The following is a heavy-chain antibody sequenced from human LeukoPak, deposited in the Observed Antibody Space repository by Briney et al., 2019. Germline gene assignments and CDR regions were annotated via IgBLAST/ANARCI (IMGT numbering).Heavy chain of an antibody. Sequence: GGSLRLSCAASGFTFSSYGMHWVRQAPGKGLEWVAVIWYDGSNKYYADSVKGRFTISRDNSKNTLYLQMNSLRAEDTAVYYCAREMGIATRPTPFDCWGQGTLVTVSS. D-gene: IGHD6-6*01. J-gene: IGHJ4*02. CDR1: GFTFSSYG. CDR2: IWYDGSNK. CDR3: AREMGIATRPTPFDC. V-gene: IGHV3-33*01.